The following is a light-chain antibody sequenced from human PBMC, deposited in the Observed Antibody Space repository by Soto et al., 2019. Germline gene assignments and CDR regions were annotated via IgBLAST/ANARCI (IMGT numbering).Light chain of an antibody. J-gene: IGKJ4*01. CDR3: QQRSNWPLT. Sequence: EIVLTQSPATLSLSPGERATLSCRASQSVSSYLAWYQQKPGQAPRLLIYDASNRATGIPARFSGSGSGTDFTLTIRTLEPEDFAVYYCQQRSNWPLTFGGGTKVPIK. CDR1: QSVSSY. CDR2: DAS. V-gene: IGKV3-11*01.